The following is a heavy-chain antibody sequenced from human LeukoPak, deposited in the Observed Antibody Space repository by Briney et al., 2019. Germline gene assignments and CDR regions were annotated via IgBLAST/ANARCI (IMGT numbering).Heavy chain of an antibody. CDR1: GYTFTGYY. CDR2: INPNSGGT. J-gene: IGHJ4*02. CDR3: ARMYYYDSSGYLN. Sequence: ASVKASCKASGYTFTGYYMHWVRQAPGQGLEWMGWINPNSGGTNYAQKFQGRVTMTRDTSISTAYMELSRLRSDDTAVYYCARMYYYDSSGYLNWGQGTLVTVSS. V-gene: IGHV1-2*02. D-gene: IGHD3-22*01.